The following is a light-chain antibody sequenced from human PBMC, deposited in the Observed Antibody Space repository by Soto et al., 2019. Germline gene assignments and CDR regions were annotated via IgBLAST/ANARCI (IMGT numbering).Light chain of an antibody. Sequence: EILLAQSKGSLTLSPGKRATLSCRASQSVSNNYLAWYQQKPGQAPRLLIYGASSRATGIPDRFSGSGSGTDFTLTMSRLEPEDFAVYYCQQYGSLSWTFGQGTKVDIK. CDR1: QSVSNNY. CDR3: QQYGSLSWT. V-gene: IGKV3-20*01. CDR2: GAS. J-gene: IGKJ1*01.